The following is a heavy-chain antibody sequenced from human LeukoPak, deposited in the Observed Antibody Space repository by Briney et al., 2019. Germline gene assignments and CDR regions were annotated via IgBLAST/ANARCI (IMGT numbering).Heavy chain of an antibody. Sequence: GGSLRLSCAASGFTFSSYGMHWVRQAPGKGLEWVAFIRYDGSNKYYADSVKGRFTISRDNSKNTLYLQMNSLRAEDTAVYYCARASDYYYYMDVWGRGTTVTVSS. CDR3: ARASDYYYYMDV. V-gene: IGHV3-30*02. CDR2: IRYDGSNK. J-gene: IGHJ6*03. CDR1: GFTFSSYG.